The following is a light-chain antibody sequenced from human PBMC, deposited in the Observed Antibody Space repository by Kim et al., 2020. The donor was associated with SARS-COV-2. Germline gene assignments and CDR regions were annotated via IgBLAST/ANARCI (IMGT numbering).Light chain of an antibody. CDR1: SSNIGINV. V-gene: IGLV1-44*01. J-gene: IGLJ1*01. Sequence: QSVLTQPPSASGTPGQRVTISCSGSSSNIGINVVNWYQQLPGTAPKLLIYDSNQRPSGVPDRFSGSKSGTSASLAISGLRSEDEADYFCATWDDSLTGFVLGTGTKVTVL. CDR2: DSN. CDR3: ATWDDSLTGFV.